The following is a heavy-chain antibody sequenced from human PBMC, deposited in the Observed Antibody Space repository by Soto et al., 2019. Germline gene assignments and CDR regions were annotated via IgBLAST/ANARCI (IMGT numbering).Heavy chain of an antibody. D-gene: IGHD4-17*01. Sequence: ASVKVSCKASGYTFTSYAMHWVRQAPGQRLEWMGWINAGNGNTKYSQKFQGRVTITRDTSASTAYMELSSLRSEDTAVYYCARAPGVREAYGDYGYAFDIWAKGQWSPSPQ. V-gene: IGHV1-3*01. CDR2: INAGNGNT. J-gene: IGHJ3*02. CDR1: GYTFTSYA. CDR3: ARAPGVREAYGDYGYAFDI.